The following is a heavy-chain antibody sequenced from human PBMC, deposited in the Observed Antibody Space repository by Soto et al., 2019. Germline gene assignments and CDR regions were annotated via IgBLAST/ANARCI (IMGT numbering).Heavy chain of an antibody. CDR2: VYYRGRS. V-gene: IGHV4-39*01. CDR1: GGSVTNSSYY. D-gene: IGHD4-4*01. CDR3: VSKRTTVIAQAYVDY. J-gene: IGHJ4*02. Sequence: SETLSLTCTVSGGSVTNSSYYWGWIRQSPGKGLEWIGSVYYRGRSYSKSSVKSRVTISVDTSKNQFSLNLNSVTASDTAVYFGVSKRTTVIAQAYVDYWGPGARVP.